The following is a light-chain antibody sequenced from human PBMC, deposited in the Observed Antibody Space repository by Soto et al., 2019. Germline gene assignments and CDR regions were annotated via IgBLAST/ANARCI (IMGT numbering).Light chain of an antibody. V-gene: IGKV1-8*01. J-gene: IGKJ1*01. Sequence: IRMTQSPSSFSASTGDRVTITCRASQGISSHLAWYQQKPGKAPKLLIYAASTLQSGVPSRFSGSGSGTDFTLTISCLQSADFATYYCQQYYSYPPWTFGPGTKVEIK. CDR2: AAS. CDR3: QQYYSYPPWT. CDR1: QGISSH.